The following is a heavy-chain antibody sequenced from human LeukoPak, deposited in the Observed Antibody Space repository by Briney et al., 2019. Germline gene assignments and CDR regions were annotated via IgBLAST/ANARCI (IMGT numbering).Heavy chain of an antibody. CDR3: AKGNGYSYGRYYFDY. CDR1: GFTFSSYA. J-gene: IGHJ4*02. Sequence: SGGSLRLSCPASGFTFSSYAMGWVRQAPGKGLEWVSAITASGGNTYYADSVKGRFTISRDNSKNTLYLQVNSLRAEDTAVYYCAKGNGYSYGRYYFDYWGQGTLVTVSS. D-gene: IGHD5-18*01. V-gene: IGHV3-23*01. CDR2: ITASGGNT.